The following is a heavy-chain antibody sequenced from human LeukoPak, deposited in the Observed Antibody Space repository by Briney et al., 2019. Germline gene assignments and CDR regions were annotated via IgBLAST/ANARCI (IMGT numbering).Heavy chain of an antibody. J-gene: IGHJ4*02. Sequence: GGSLRLSCAASGFTFSSYSMNWVRQAPGKRLEWVSSISSSSSYIYYADSVKGRFTISRDNAKNSLYLQMNSLRAEDTAVYYCARQTYDSSGYYFPEYNFDYWGQGTLVTVSS. D-gene: IGHD3-22*01. CDR1: GFTFSSYS. CDR3: ARQTYDSSGYYFPEYNFDY. CDR2: ISSSSSYI. V-gene: IGHV3-21*01.